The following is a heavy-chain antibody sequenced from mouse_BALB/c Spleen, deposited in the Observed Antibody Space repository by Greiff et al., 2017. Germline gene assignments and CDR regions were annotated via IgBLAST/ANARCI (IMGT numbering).Heavy chain of an antibody. CDR2: IYPGDGDT. V-gene: IGHV1-80*01. CDR3: ASPYDGPWFAY. Sequence: VQLQQSGAELVRPGSSVKISCKASGYAFSSYWMNWVKQRPGQGLEWIGQIYPGDGDTNYNGKFKGKATLTADKSSSTAYMQLSSLTSEDSAVYFCASPYDGPWFAYWGQGTLVTVSA. CDR1: GYAFSSYW. D-gene: IGHD2-3*01. J-gene: IGHJ3*01.